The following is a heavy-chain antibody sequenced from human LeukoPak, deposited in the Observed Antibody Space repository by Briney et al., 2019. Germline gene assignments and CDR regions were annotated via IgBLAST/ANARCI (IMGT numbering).Heavy chain of an antibody. CDR1: GGTFSSYA. CDR3: ARAPYYCSSTSCSSNWFDP. CDR2: ISAYNGNT. D-gene: IGHD2-2*01. Sequence: ASVKVSCKASGGTFSSYAISWVRQAPGQGLEWMGWISAYNGNTNYAQKLQGRVTMTTDTSTSTAYMELRSLRSDDTAVYYCARAPYYCSSTSCSSNWFDPWGQGTLVTVSS. V-gene: IGHV1-18*01. J-gene: IGHJ5*02.